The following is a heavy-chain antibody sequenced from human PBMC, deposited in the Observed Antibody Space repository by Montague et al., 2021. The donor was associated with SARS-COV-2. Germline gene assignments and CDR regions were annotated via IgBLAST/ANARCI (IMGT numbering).Heavy chain of an antibody. CDR1: GGSFSGYY. Sequence: SETLSLTCAVYGGSFSGYYWSWIRQPPGKGLEWIGEIHHSGSTSYNPSLKSRVTISVDTSKNQFSLKLSSVTAADTAVYYCAREDRWNWFDPWGQGTLVIVSS. CDR2: IHHSGST. V-gene: IGHV4-34*01. J-gene: IGHJ5*02. CDR3: AREDRWNWFDP. D-gene: IGHD5-24*01.